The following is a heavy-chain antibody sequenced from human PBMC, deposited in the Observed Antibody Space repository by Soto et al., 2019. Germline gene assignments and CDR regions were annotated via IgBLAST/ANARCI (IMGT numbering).Heavy chain of an antibody. V-gene: IGHV3-30*02. CDR1: GFIFSNNG. D-gene: IGHD3-10*02. Sequence: AGGSLRLSCVGSGFIFSNNGMHWVRQTPGKGLEWVAFMSHDGSDTFYADSVKGRFTISRDNSKNTLFLHMSNLRAEDTAMYYCTIVRVADSALDHWGQGTLVTVSS. J-gene: IGHJ4*02. CDR2: MSHDGSDT. CDR3: TIVRVADSALDH.